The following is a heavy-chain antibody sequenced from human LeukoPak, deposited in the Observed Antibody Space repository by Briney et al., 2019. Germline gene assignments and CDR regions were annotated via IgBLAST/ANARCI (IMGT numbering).Heavy chain of an antibody. Sequence: PGGSLRLSCAASGFTVNNEYMYWVRRAPGRRLECVSLIYADGRTFYTDSARGRFTISRDNSRNTVDLQMNRLRAEDTAVYFCVRSVFSWGQGTRVTVSS. CDR1: GFTVNNEY. CDR2: IYADGRT. CDR3: VRSVFS. V-gene: IGHV3-66*01. J-gene: IGHJ5*02. D-gene: IGHD2-8*01.